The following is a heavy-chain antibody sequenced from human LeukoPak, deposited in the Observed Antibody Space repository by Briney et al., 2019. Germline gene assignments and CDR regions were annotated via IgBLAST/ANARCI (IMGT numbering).Heavy chain of an antibody. CDR3: ARGQYCSGGSCYAFDY. CDR1: GYTFTGYY. Sequence: ASVKVSFKASGYTFTGYYMHWVRQAPGKGLEGMGWINPNSGGTNYAQKFQGRVTMNRDPSISTAYMELSRLRSDDTAVYYCARGQYCSGGSCYAFDYWGQGTLVTVSS. CDR2: INPNSGGT. J-gene: IGHJ4*02. D-gene: IGHD2-15*01. V-gene: IGHV1-2*02.